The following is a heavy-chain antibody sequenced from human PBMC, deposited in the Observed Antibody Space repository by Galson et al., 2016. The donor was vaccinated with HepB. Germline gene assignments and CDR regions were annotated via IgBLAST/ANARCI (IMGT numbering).Heavy chain of an antibody. CDR1: AYTFTAYY. V-gene: IGHV1-2*02. CDR3: ARRSSSPAGAFDL. CDR2: INPNSGGT. D-gene: IGHD6-6*01. J-gene: IGHJ3*01. Sequence: SVKVSCKASAYTFTAYYIHWVRQAPGQGLEWMGWINPNSGGTNSAQNFQGRVTLTRNTSTCTAYMDLTRLRSDDTAVYFCARRSSSPAGAFDLWGQGTLVTVSS.